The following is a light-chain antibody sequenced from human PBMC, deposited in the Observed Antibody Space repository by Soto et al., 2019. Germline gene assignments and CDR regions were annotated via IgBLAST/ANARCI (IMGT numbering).Light chain of an antibody. CDR1: QSLSSY. CDR3: QQYGSSPRT. V-gene: IGKV3-20*01. J-gene: IGKJ1*01. Sequence: EIVLTQSPATVSLSPGERATLSCWASQSLSSYLAWYQQKPGQAPRLLIYGASSRATGIPDRFSGSGSGTDFTLTISRLEPEDFAVYYCQQYGSSPRTFGQGTKVDIK. CDR2: GAS.